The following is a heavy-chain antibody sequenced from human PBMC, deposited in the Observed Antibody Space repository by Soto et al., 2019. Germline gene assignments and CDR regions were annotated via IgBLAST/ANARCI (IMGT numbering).Heavy chain of an antibody. J-gene: IGHJ6*02. CDR3: ARGKVPYYYYYGMDV. CDR2: IIPIFGTA. V-gene: IGHV1-69*06. Sequence: RASVKVSCKASGGTFSSYAISWVRQAPGQGLEWMGGIIPIFGTANYAQRFQGRVTITADKSTSTAYMELSSLRSEDTAVYYCARGKVPYYYYYGMDVWGQGTTVTVSS. CDR1: GGTFSSYA.